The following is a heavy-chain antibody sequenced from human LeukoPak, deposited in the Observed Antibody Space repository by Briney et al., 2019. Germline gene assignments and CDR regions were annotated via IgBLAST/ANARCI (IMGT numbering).Heavy chain of an antibody. D-gene: IGHD3-10*01. V-gene: IGHV3-30*18. Sequence: PGRSLRLSCAASGFTFSNSGMHWVRQAPGKGLEWVALISYDGSNLYYADSVKGRFTISRDNSKNTLYLQMNSPRAEDTAVYYCAKEGDYGSPPYYFDYWGQGTQVTVSS. J-gene: IGHJ4*02. CDR1: GFTFSNSG. CDR2: ISYDGSNL. CDR3: AKEGDYGSPPYYFDY.